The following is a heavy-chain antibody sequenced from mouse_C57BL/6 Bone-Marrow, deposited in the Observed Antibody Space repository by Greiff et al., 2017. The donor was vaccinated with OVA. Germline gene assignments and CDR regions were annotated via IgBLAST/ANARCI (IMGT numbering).Heavy chain of an antibody. CDR1: GYTFTEYT. CDR3: ARHGDYYGSTYYAMDY. J-gene: IGHJ4*01. CDR2: FYPGSGSI. Sequence: QVQLKESGAELVKPGASVKLSCKASGYTFTEYTIHWVKQRSGQGLEWIGWFYPGSGSIKYNEKFKDKATLTADKSSSTVYMELSRLTSEDSAVYFCARHGDYYGSTYYAMDYWGQGTSVTVSS. V-gene: IGHV1-62-2*01. D-gene: IGHD1-1*01.